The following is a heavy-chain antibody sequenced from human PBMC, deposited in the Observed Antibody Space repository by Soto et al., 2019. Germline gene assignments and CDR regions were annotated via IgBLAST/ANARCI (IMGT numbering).Heavy chain of an antibody. CDR1: EFTFSSYA. CDR2: ISYDGGHK. CDR3: ARVKTDYSNPRGPFFFYGMEV. J-gene: IGHJ6*02. D-gene: IGHD4-4*01. V-gene: IGHV3-30-3*01. Sequence: QVQLVESGGGVVHPERSLRLSCSASEFTFSSYAMHWVRQAPGKGLEWVAGISYDGGHKFYGDSVRGRFTISRDSSKTTLFLQMNSLRPEDTAAYYCARVKTDYSNPRGPFFFYGMEVWGPGTTVTVSS.